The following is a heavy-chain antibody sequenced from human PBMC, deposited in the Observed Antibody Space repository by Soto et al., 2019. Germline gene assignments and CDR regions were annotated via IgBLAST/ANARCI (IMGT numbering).Heavy chain of an antibody. CDR2: IWYDGSNK. CDR3: ARDQSRYYGGNDVGFDY. J-gene: IGHJ4*02. D-gene: IGHD2-15*01. CDR1: GFTFSSYG. V-gene: IGHV3-33*01. Sequence: GGSLRLSCAASGFTFSSYGMHWVRQAPGKGLEWVAVIWYDGSNKYYADSVKGRFTISRDNSKNTLYLQMNSLRAEDTAVYYCARDQSRYYGGNDVGFDYWGQGTLVTVSS.